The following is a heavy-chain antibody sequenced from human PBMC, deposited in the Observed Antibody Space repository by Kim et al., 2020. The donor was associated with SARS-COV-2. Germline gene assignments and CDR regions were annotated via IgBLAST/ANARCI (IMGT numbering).Heavy chain of an antibody. CDR1: GGSISSYY. J-gene: IGHJ5*02. CDR3: AREYSGSHNGGWFDP. V-gene: IGHV4-4*07. CDR2: IHTSGST. D-gene: IGHD1-26*01. Sequence: SETLSLTCTVSGGSISSYYWSWIRQPAGKGLEWIGRIHTSGSTNYNPSLKSRVTMSVDTSKNQFSLKLSSVTAADTAVYYCAREYSGSHNGGWFDPWGQGTLVTVSS.